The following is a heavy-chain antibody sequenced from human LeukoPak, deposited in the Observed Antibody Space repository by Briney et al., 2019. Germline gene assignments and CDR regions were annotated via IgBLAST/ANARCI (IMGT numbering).Heavy chain of an antibody. CDR2: IIPIFGTT. Sequence: ASAKVSCKASGGTFSSYAISWVRQAPGQGLEWMGGIIPIFGTTNYAQKFQGRVTITTDESTSTAYMELSSLRSEDTAVYYCARGMGLYYDSSGYYGILDYWGQGTLVTVSS. CDR1: GGTFSSYA. D-gene: IGHD3-22*01. V-gene: IGHV1-69*05. J-gene: IGHJ4*02. CDR3: ARGMGLYYDSSGYYGILDY.